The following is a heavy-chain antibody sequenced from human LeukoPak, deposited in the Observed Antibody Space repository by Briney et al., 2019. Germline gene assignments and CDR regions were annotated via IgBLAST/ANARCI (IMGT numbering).Heavy chain of an antibody. CDR2: VYYSGNT. D-gene: IGHD6-19*01. J-gene: IGHJ4*02. Sequence: SETLSLTCTVSGGSISSSSSYWGWIRQPPGKVPEWVGSVYYSGNTYYNPSLKSRVTVSVDTSKNQFSLKLSSVTAADTAVYYCARHLPGWYYFDYWGQGTRVTVSS. CDR3: ARHLPGWYYFDY. V-gene: IGHV4-39*01. CDR1: GGSISSSSSY.